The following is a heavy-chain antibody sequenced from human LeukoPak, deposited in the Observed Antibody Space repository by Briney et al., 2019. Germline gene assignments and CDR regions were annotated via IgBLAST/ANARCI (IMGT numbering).Heavy chain of an antibody. Sequence: ASVTVSFTASGYTFTSYGISWVRQAPGQGLEWMGWISAYNGNTNYAQKLQGRVTMTTDTSTSTAYMELRSLRSDDTAVYYCARDRYYYDSSGYYSRAFDIWGQGTMVTVSS. CDR2: ISAYNGNT. J-gene: IGHJ3*02. CDR3: ARDRYYYDSSGYYSRAFDI. CDR1: GYTFTSYG. V-gene: IGHV1-18*01. D-gene: IGHD3-22*01.